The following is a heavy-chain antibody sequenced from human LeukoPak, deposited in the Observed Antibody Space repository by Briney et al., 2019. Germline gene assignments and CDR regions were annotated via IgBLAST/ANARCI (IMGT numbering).Heavy chain of an antibody. CDR2: INHSGST. D-gene: IGHD3-9*01. V-gene: IGHV4-34*01. Sequence: SETLSLTCAVYGGSFSGYYWSWIRQPPGKGLEWIGEINHSGSTNYNPSLKSRVTISVDTSKYQFSLKLSSVTAADTAVYYCARGSPRSLRYFDWQIFDYWGQGTLVTVSS. CDR1: GGSFSGYY. J-gene: IGHJ4*02. CDR3: ARGSPRSLRYFDWQIFDY.